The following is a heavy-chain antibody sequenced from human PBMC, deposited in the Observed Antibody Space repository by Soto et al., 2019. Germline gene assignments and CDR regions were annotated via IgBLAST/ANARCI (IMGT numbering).Heavy chain of an antibody. CDR2: ISHDGSNK. V-gene: IGHV3-30*03. Sequence: QVQLVESGGGVVQPGRSLRLSCAASGFTFSSYGMHWVRQAPGKGLEWVAAISHDGSNKYYADSVKGRLTISRDNSKNTLFLQMNSLRPEDTAVYYCTRKTPTNGMAVWGQGTTVTVSS. J-gene: IGHJ6*02. D-gene: IGHD2-15*01. CDR3: TRKTPTNGMAV. CDR1: GFTFSSYG.